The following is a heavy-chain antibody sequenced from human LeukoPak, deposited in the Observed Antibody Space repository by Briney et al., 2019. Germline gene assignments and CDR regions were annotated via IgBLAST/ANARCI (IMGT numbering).Heavy chain of an antibody. J-gene: IGHJ4*02. D-gene: IGHD4-17*01. CDR1: GFTFSSYS. CDR2: ISSSSSYI. CDR3: ARDEDNDYGDVTTSY. Sequence: PGGSLRLSCAASGFTFSSYSMNWVRQAPGKGLEWASSISSSSSYIYYADSVKGRFTISRDNAKNSLYLQMNSLRAEDTAVYYRARDEDNDYGDVTTSYWGQGTLVTVSS. V-gene: IGHV3-21*01.